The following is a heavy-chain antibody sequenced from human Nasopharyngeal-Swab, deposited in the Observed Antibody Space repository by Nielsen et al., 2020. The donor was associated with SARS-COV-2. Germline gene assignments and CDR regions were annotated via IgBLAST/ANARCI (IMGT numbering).Heavy chain of an antibody. CDR3: ARDQGIAVPIGWFDP. D-gene: IGHD6-19*01. Sequence: WIRQPPGKGLEWIGSIYHSGRTNYNPSLKSRVSISVDTSKNRVSLKLNSVTAADSAVYYCARDQGIAVPIGWFDPWGQGTLVTVSS. CDR2: IYHSGRT. V-gene: IGHV4-38-2*02. J-gene: IGHJ5*02.